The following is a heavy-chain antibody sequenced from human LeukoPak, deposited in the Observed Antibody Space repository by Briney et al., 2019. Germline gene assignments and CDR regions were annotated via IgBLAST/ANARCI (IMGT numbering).Heavy chain of an antibody. CDR3: ASSGDFRAYYYDSSGYYY. V-gene: IGHV3-53*01. Sequence: GGSLRLSCAASGFTVSSNYMSWVRQAPGKGLEWDSVIYSGGSTYYADSVKGRFTISRDNSKNTLYLQMNSLRAEDTAVYYCASSGDFRAYYYDSSGYYYWGQGTLVTVSS. CDR2: IYSGGST. J-gene: IGHJ4*02. CDR1: GFTVSSNY. D-gene: IGHD3-22*01.